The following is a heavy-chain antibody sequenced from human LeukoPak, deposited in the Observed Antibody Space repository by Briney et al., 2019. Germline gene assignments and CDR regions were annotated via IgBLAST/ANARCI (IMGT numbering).Heavy chain of an antibody. CDR2: ISGSGGST. D-gene: IGHD2-2*01. V-gene: IGHV3-23*01. Sequence: GGSLRLSCAASGFTFSSYAMSWVRQAPGKGLEWASAISGSGGSTYYADSVKGRFTISRDNSKNTLYLQMNSLRAEDTAVYYCAKDQWDIVVVPAAIPDAFDIWGQGTMVTVSS. CDR3: AKDQWDIVVVPAAIPDAFDI. J-gene: IGHJ3*02. CDR1: GFTFSSYA.